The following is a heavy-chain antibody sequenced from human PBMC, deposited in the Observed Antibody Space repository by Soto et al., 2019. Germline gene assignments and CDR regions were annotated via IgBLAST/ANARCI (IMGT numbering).Heavy chain of an antibody. V-gene: IGHV3-21*01. CDR1: GFTFSSYS. Sequence: GGSLRLSCAASGFTFSSYSMNWVRQAPGKGLEWVSSISSSSIYIYYADSVKGRITISRDKAKNSLYLQMNSLKAEDTAVYYCARAKLAVAGTLDDAFDIWGQGTMVTVSS. CDR2: ISSSSIYI. CDR3: ARAKLAVAGTLDDAFDI. D-gene: IGHD6-19*01. J-gene: IGHJ3*02.